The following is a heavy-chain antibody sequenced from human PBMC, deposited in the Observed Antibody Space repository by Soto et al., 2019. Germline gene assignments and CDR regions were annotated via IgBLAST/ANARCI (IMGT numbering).Heavy chain of an antibody. CDR3: ATDEYFGSEINFYYYAMDV. Sequence: QVQLQESGPGLVKPSQTLSLACAVSGGSISIGGYFWRWVRQFPGKGLEWIGHIYCNGSTYYDPSLKSRLTISRDTSKNQFYLRLTSVTAADTAVYYCATDEYFGSEINFYYYAMDVWGQGTTVTVSS. CDR1: GGSISIGGYF. D-gene: IGHD3-16*01. J-gene: IGHJ6*02. V-gene: IGHV4-31*11. CDR2: IYCNGST.